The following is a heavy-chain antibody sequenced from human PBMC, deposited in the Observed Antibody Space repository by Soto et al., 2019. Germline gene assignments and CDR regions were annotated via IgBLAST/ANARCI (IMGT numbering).Heavy chain of an antibody. CDR3: AHRVLRTVFGLVTTTAIYFDF. CDR2: IYWDDDK. Sequence: QITLNESGPTVVRPTETLTLTCRFSGFSLTTSGVGVGWIRQSPGKAAEWLALIYWDDDKRYSASLKSRLTITKDTSKDQVVLTVSDLEPTDTATYYCAHRVLRTVFGLVTTTAIYFDFWGQGAPVAVSS. V-gene: IGHV2-5*02. D-gene: IGHD3-3*01. J-gene: IGHJ4*02. CDR1: GFSLTTSGVG.